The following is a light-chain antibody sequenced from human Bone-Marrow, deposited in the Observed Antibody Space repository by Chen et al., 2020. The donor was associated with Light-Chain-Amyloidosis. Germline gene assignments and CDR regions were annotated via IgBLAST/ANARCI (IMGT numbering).Light chain of an antibody. V-gene: IGLV6-57*01. CDR2: EDD. CDR1: SGSSATNS. Sequence: NFMLTQPHSASESPGKTVTISCTRSSGSSATNSVQGDQQRPGSSPAPVIYEDDQRPSGVPIRFSGSIDRSSNSASLTISGLKTEDEADYYCQSYQGSSQGVFGGGTKLTVL. J-gene: IGLJ3*02. CDR3: QSYQGSSQGV.